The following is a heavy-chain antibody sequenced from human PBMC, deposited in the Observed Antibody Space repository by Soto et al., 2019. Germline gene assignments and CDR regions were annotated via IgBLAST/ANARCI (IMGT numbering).Heavy chain of an antibody. CDR1: GYSISSGYY. CDR2: IYHSGST. CDR3: ARVPASSSYNWFDP. D-gene: IGHD6-13*01. Sequence: SETLSLTCAVSGYSISSGYYWGWIRQPPGKGLEWIGSIYHSGSTYYNPSLKSRVTISVDTSKNRFSLKLSSVTAADTAVYYCARVPASSSYNWFDPWGQGTLVTVSS. J-gene: IGHJ5*02. V-gene: IGHV4-38-2*01.